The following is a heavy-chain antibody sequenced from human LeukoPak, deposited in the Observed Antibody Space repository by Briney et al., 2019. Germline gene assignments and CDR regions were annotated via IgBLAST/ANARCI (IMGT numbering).Heavy chain of an antibody. Sequence: GRSLRLSCAASGFTFSSYAMHWVRQAPGKGLEWVAVISYDGSNKYYADSVKGRFTISRDNSKNTLYLQMNSLRAEDTAVYYCAKISVAAAFTLGDWFDPWGQGTLVTVSS. CDR1: GFTFSSYA. V-gene: IGHV3-30*04. CDR2: ISYDGSNK. J-gene: IGHJ5*02. CDR3: AKISVAAAFTLGDWFDP. D-gene: IGHD6-13*01.